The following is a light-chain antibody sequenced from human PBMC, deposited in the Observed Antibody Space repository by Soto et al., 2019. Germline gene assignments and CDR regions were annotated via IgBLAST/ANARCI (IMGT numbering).Light chain of an antibody. J-gene: IGKJ1*01. Sequence: DNQMTHSASSLSSSVGDRVIITCRASQSISSYLNWYQQKPGKAPKLLIYAASSLQSGVPSRFSGSGSGTDFTLTISSLQPQDFATYYCQQSYSTPRTFGQGTKVDIK. CDR2: AAS. CDR3: QQSYSTPRT. CDR1: QSISSY. V-gene: IGKV1-39*01.